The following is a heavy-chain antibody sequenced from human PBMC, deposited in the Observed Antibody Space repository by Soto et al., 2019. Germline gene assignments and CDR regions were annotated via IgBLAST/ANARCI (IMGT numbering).Heavy chain of an antibody. CDR2: VNPSGGST. Sequence: ASVKVSCKASGYLFTAYSMHWVRLAPGQGLEWMGVVNPSGGSTKYAQNFQGRVTMTRDTSTTTIYMELSSLRSDDTAIYYCAREENCSGGTCYSEYFHRWGQGTLVTSPQ. CDR3: AREENCSGGTCYSEYFHR. CDR1: GYLFTAYS. J-gene: IGHJ1*01. D-gene: IGHD2-15*01. V-gene: IGHV1-46*01.